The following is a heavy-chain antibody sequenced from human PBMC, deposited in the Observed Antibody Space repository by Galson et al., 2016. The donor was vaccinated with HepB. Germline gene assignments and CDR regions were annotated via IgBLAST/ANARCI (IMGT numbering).Heavy chain of an antibody. J-gene: IGHJ4*02. V-gene: IGHV4-39*01. CDR1: GGSISSSTYY. CDR2: INYSGRT. Sequence: TLSLTCTVSGGSISSSTYYWGWIRQPPGTGLEWIGSINYSGRTFYNPSLKSRVTISVDTSKNQFSLKLTSVTAADTAVYYCASLRDGYNLNYWGQGPLVTVSS. CDR3: ASLRDGYNLNY. D-gene: IGHD5-24*01.